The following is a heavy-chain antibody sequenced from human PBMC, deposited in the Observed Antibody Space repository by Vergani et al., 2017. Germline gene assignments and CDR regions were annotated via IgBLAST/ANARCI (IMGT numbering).Heavy chain of an antibody. V-gene: IGHV3-21*01. J-gene: IGHJ6*03. CDR1: GFTFSSYS. Sequence: EVQLLESGGGLVQPGGSLRLSCAASGFTFSSYSMNWVRQAPGKGLEWVSSISSSSSYIYYADSVKGRFTISRDNAKNSLYLQMNSLRAEDTAVYYCASQVYCSSTSCYVGSYYYMDVWGKGTTVTVSS. CDR3: ASQVYCSSTSCYVGSYYYMDV. D-gene: IGHD2-2*01. CDR2: ISSSSSYI.